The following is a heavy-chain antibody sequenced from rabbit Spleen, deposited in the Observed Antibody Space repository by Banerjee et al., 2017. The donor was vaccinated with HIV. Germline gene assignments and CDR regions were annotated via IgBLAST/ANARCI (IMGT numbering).Heavy chain of an antibody. Sequence: QEQLVESGGGLVRPEGSLKLSCKASGFSFSNKAVMCWVRQAPGKGLEWIACINAVTGKAVYASWAKGRFTFSKTSSTTVTLHMTSLTAADTATYFCARSTYGYDDYADLYYAAMDLWGPGTLSPS. CDR2: INAVTGKA. CDR1: GFSFSNKAV. CDR3: ARSTYGYDDYADLYYAAMDL. D-gene: IGHD6-1*01. J-gene: IGHJ6*01. V-gene: IGHV1S45*01.